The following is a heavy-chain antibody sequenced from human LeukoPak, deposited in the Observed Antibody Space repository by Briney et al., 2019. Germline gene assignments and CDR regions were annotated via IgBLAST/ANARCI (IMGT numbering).Heavy chain of an antibody. J-gene: IGHJ4*02. CDR1: GGSISSSSYY. D-gene: IGHD3-10*01. Sequence: SETLSLTCTVSGGSISSSSYYWGWIRQPPGKGLEWIGSIYYSGSTYYNPSLKSRVTISVDTSKNQFSLKLSSVTAADTAVYYCARANYGSGSYLNDYWGQGTLVTVSS. CDR3: ARANYGSGSYLNDY. V-gene: IGHV4-39*01. CDR2: IYYSGST.